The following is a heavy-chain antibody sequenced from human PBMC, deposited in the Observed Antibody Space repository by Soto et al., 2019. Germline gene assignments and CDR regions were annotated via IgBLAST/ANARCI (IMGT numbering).Heavy chain of an antibody. Sequence: ASVKVSCKASGGTFSSYAISWVRQAPGQGLEWMGWINPNSGGTNYAQKFQGRVTMTRDTSISTAYMELSRLRPDDTAVYYCARAYCGGDCYSYYYYYYGMDVWGQGTTVTVSS. V-gene: IGHV1-2*02. CDR1: GGTFSSYA. CDR3: ARAYCGGDCYSYYYYYYGMDV. D-gene: IGHD2-21*02. CDR2: INPNSGGT. J-gene: IGHJ6*02.